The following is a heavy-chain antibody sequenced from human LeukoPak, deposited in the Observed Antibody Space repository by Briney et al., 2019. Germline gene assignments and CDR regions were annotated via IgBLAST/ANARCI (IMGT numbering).Heavy chain of an antibody. CDR2: INHSGST. CDR3: ARGLRRYSSSWYAGEVDY. D-gene: IGHD6-13*01. V-gene: IGHV4-34*01. CDR1: GGSFSGYY. J-gene: IGHJ4*02. Sequence: SETLSLTCAVYGGSFSGYYWSWIRQPPGKGLEWIGEINHSGSTNYNPSLKSRVTISVDTSKNQFSLKLSSVTAADTAVYYCARGLRRYSSSWYAGEVDYWGQATLVTVSS.